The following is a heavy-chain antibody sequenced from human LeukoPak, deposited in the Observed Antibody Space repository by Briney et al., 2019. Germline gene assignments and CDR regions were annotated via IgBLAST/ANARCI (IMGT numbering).Heavy chain of an antibody. Sequence: GGSLRLSCAASGFTFSHYYMSWIRQAPGKGLEWVSYITNSGNSIFYADSVKGRFTISRGNAKNSLYLQMNSLRAEDTAVYYCARAYLDAFDIWGQGTMVTVSS. CDR3: ARAYLDAFDI. J-gene: IGHJ3*02. CDR1: GFTFSHYY. V-gene: IGHV3-11*04. CDR2: ITNSGNSI.